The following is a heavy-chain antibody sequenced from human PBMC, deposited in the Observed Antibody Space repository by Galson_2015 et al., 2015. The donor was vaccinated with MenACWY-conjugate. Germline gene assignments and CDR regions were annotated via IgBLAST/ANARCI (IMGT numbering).Heavy chain of an antibody. D-gene: IGHD1-1*01. J-gene: IGHJ4*02. V-gene: IGHV3-74*01. CDR2: KADGSFS. Sequence: KADGSFSNYADSVKGRFTISTDNAKNMVYLQMDGLGDEDTAVYFCARDNNWSFDSWGQGTLVTVSS. CDR3: ARDNNWSFDS.